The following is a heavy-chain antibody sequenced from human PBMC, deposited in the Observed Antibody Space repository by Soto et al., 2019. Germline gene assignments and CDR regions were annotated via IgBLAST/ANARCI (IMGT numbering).Heavy chain of an antibody. CDR1: GFTFGDYA. J-gene: IGHJ6*02. Sequence: GVLRLSCTASGFTFGDYAMSWFRQAPGKGLEWVGFIRSKAYGGTTEYAASVKGRFTISRDDSKSIAYLQMNSLKTEDTAVYYCTRETATVTRNYYYYYGMDVWGQGTTVTVSS. D-gene: IGHD4-4*01. V-gene: IGHV3-49*03. CDR3: TRETATVTRNYYYYYGMDV. CDR2: IRSKAYGGTT.